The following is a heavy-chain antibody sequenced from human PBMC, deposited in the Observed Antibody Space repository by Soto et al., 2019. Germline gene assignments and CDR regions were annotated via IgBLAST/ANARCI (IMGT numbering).Heavy chain of an antibody. CDR3: ARAYAMIAAAGNPYFDY. J-gene: IGHJ4*02. V-gene: IGHV4-34*01. CDR1: GGSFSGYY. D-gene: IGHD6-13*01. Sequence: PSETLSLTCAVYGGSFSGYYCSWIRQPPGKGLEWIGEINHSGSTNYNPSLKSRVTISVDTSKNQFSLKLSSVTAADTAVYYCARAYAMIAAAGNPYFDYWGQGTLVTVSS. CDR2: INHSGST.